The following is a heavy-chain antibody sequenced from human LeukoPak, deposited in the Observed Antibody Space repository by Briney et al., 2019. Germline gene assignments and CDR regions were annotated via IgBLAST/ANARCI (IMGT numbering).Heavy chain of an antibody. CDR1: GYTFTGYY. CDR3: ARHYYYDGSGPRPAFDI. D-gene: IGHD3-22*01. J-gene: IGHJ3*02. Sequence: ASVKVSCKASGYTFTGYYMHWVRQAPGQGLEWMGWINPNSGGTNYAQKFQGRVTMTRDTSISTAYMELSRLRSDDTAVYYCARHYYYDGSGPRPAFDIWGQGTMVTVSS. CDR2: INPNSGGT. V-gene: IGHV1-2*02.